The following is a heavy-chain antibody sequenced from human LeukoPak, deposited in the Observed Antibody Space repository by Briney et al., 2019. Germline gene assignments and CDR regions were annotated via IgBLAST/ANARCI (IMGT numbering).Heavy chain of an antibody. D-gene: IGHD3-16*01. CDR1: GCSISSDTFF. CDR3: ASEAHRGGGFDS. Sequence: PSETLSLTCTVSGCSISSDTFFWGWIRQPPGKGLEWIANIYFTGNTYYNPSLKSRATIYVDTSKNQFSLTLSSVTAADTAVYYCASEAHRGGGFDSWGQGTLVTVSS. CDR2: IYFTGNT. V-gene: IGHV4-39*01. J-gene: IGHJ4*02.